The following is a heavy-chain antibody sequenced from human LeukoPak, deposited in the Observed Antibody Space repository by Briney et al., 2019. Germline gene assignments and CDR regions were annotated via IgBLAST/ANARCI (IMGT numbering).Heavy chain of an antibody. CDR2: ISYDGSNK. J-gene: IGHJ4*02. Sequence: GSLRLSCAASGFTFSSYAMHWVRQAPGKGLEWVAVISYDGSNKYYADSVKGRFTISRDNSKNTLYLQMNSLRAEDTAVYYCAREALGSSWYPYYFDYWGQGTLVTVSS. CDR3: AREALGSSWYPYYFDY. D-gene: IGHD6-13*01. CDR1: GFTFSSYA. V-gene: IGHV3-30-3*01.